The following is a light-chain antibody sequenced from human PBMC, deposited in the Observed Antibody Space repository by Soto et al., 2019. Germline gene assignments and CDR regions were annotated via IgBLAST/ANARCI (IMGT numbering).Light chain of an antibody. V-gene: IGKV3D-15*01. J-gene: IGKJ1*01. CDR3: QQYNNWPGT. CDR2: GAS. Sequence: EIVLTQSPATLSASPGERATIXCRASQSISSNLAWYQQKPGQAPRLLIYGASTRATGIPARFSGSGSGTEFTLTISSLQSEDFAVYYCQQYNNWPGTFGQGTKVDIK. CDR1: QSISSN.